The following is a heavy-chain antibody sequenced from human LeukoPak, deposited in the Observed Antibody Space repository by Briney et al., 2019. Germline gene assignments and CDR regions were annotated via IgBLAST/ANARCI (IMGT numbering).Heavy chain of an antibody. CDR2: IKQDGSEK. CDR1: GFTFSSYW. Sequence: GGSLRLSCAASGFTFSSYWMSWVRQAPGKGLEWVANIKQDGSEKYYVDSVKGRFTISRDNAKNSLYLQMNSLRAEDTAVYYCARPRGVRGVIARIHAFDIWGQGTMVTVSS. J-gene: IGHJ3*02. V-gene: IGHV3-7*01. CDR3: ARPRGVRGVIARIHAFDI. D-gene: IGHD3-10*01.